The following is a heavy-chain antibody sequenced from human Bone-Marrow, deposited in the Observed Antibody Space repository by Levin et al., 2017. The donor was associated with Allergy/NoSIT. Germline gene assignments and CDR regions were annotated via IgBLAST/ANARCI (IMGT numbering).Heavy chain of an antibody. V-gene: IGHV3-15*01. CDR1: GFAFGNYA. Sequence: GGSLRLSCAASGFAFGNYAMTWVRQAPGKGLEWVGRIKTETDGGTTDYAASVKGRFTISRHDSKNTLYLQMNSLKTDDTAVYYCTTIRIAGVYTMDFWGQGTTVTVSS. CDR2: IKTETDGGTT. J-gene: IGHJ6*02. D-gene: IGHD2-21*01. CDR3: TTIRIAGVYTMDF.